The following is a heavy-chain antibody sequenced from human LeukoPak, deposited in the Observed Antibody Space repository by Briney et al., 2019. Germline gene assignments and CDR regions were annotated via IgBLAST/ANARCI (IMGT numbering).Heavy chain of an antibody. CDR2: IYYSGST. D-gene: IGHD3-9*01. V-gene: IGHV4-59*01. CDR3: ARGYYDILTGPGNWFDP. J-gene: IGHJ5*02. Sequence: SETLSLTCTVSGGSISSYYWSWIRQPPGKGLEWIGYIYYSGSTNYNPSLKSRVTISVDTSKNQFSLKLSSVTAADTAVYYCARGYYDILTGPGNWFDPWGQGTLVTVSS. CDR1: GGSISSYY.